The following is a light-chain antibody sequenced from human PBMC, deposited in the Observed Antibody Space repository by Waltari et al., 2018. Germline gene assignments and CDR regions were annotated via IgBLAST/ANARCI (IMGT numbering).Light chain of an antibody. J-gene: IGLJ3*02. Sequence: QTVVTQEPSLTVSPGGTVTLTCTPTPWAVISNYYPNWFQQKPGQAPTSLIYDTNKRHFWTPYRFSGSLLGGKAALTLARALPEDEADCYCALYYGNARWVFGGGTKLTVL. V-gene: IGLV7-43*01. CDR3: ALYYGNARWV. CDR2: DTN. CDR1: PWAVISNYY.